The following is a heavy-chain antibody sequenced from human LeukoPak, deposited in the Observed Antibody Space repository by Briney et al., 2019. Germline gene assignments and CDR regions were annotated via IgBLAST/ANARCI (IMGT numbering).Heavy chain of an antibody. D-gene: IGHD3-10*01. CDR1: GDSINNYY. Sequence: SETLSLTCSVSGDSINNYYWSWIRQPPGKGLEWIAYIYYSGRDTNYSPSLKSRLTISVDTSKNQFSLKLSSVTAADTAVYYCARDSPRLLWFGEPHYYYYMDVWGKGTTVTVSS. CDR3: ARDSPRLLWFGEPHYYYYMDV. V-gene: IGHV4-59*12. J-gene: IGHJ6*03. CDR2: IYYSGRDT.